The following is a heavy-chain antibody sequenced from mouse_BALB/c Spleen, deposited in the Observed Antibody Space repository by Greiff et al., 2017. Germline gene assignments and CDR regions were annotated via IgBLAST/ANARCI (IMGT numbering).Heavy chain of an antibody. V-gene: IGHV5-12-2*01. Sequence: DVHLVESGGGLVQPGGSLKLSCAASGFTFSSYTMSWVRQTPEKRLEWVAYISNGGGSTYYPDTVKGRFTISRDNAKNTLYLQMSSLKSEDTAMYYCARHKTTVVPDAMDYWGQGTSVTVSS. D-gene: IGHD1-1*01. CDR1: GFTFSSYT. CDR2: ISNGGGST. J-gene: IGHJ4*01. CDR3: ARHKTTVVPDAMDY.